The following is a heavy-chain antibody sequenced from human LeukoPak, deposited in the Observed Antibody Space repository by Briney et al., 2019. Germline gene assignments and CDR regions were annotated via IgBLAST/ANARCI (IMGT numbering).Heavy chain of an antibody. CDR2: IPFSGRDE. CDR3: VKDCGLGGSRDY. CDR1: GFSFESYG. J-gene: IGHJ4*02. Sequence: GGSLRLSCATFGFSFESYGLHWVRQAPGKGLEWVTFIPFSGRDENYADSVRGRFTISRDNSKNMVYLQMNSLRPDDTGIYYCVKDCGLGGSRDYWGQGTLVTL. V-gene: IGHV3-30*02. D-gene: IGHD1-26*01.